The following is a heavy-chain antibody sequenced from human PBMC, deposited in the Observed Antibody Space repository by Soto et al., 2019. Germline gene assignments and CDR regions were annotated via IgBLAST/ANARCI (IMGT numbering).Heavy chain of an antibody. Sequence: QVQLVESGGGLVKPGGSLRLSCAASGFSFSDYYMTWIRQAPGKGLEWVSYISSSGTCIYYADSVRGRFTISRDNTKNALYLQISSLRAEDTAVYYCASAYSDAFAIWGQGTMVTVSS. J-gene: IGHJ3*02. CDR3: ASAYSDAFAI. D-gene: IGHD2-15*01. CDR1: GFSFSDYY. V-gene: IGHV3-11*01. CDR2: ISSSGTCI.